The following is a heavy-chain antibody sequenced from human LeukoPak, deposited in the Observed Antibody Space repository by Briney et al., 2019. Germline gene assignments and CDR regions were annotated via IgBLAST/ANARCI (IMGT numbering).Heavy chain of an antibody. V-gene: IGHV4-39*01. Sequence: PSETLSLTCTVSGGSISSSSYYWGWLRQPPGKGLEWIGSIYYSGSTYYNPSLKSRVTISVDTSKNQFSLKLSSVTAADTAVYYCAGFQREVGRFDPWGQGTLVTVSS. CDR1: GGSISSSSYY. D-gene: IGHD6-25*01. J-gene: IGHJ5*02. CDR3: AGFQREVGRFDP. CDR2: IYYSGST.